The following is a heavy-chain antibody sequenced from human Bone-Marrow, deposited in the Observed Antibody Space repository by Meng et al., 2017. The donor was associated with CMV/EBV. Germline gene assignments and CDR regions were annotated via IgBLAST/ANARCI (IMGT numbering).Heavy chain of an antibody. D-gene: IGHD1-26*01. CDR3: ARDGTGSYSRFDY. CDR1: GFTFSSYD. CDR2: ISYDGSNK. V-gene: IGHV3-30-3*01. Sequence: GESLKISCAACGFTFSSYDMHWVRQAPGKGLEWVAVISYDGSNKYYADSVKGRFTISRDNSKNTLYLQMNSLRAEDTAVYYCARDGTGSYSRFDYWGQGTLVTVSS. J-gene: IGHJ4*02.